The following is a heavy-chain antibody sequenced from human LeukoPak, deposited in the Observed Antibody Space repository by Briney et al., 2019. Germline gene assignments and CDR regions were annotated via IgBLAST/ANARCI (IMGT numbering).Heavy chain of an antibody. CDR2: IYPGDSDT. V-gene: IGHV5-51*01. CDR3: ARLPYYYYYYMDV. J-gene: IGHJ6*03. CDR1: GYSFTNYW. Sequence: GESLKVSCKGSGYSFTNYWIGWVRQMPGKGLEWMGIIYPGDSDTRYSPSFQGQVTISADKFISTAFLQWNSLKASDTAMYYCARLPYYYYYYMDVWGKGTTVTVSS.